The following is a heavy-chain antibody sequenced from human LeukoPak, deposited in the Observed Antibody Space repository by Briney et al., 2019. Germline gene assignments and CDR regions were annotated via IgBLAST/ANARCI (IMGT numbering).Heavy chain of an antibody. D-gene: IGHD3-22*01. CDR2: MNPNSGNT. Sequence: ASVKVSCKASGYTFTSYDINWVRQATGQGLEWMGWMNPNSGNTGYAQKFQGRVTITRNTSISTAYMELSSLRAEDTAVYYCAKDRHYQSNVLGNWGQGTLVTVSS. J-gene: IGHJ4*02. CDR1: GYTFTSYD. CDR3: AKDRHYQSNVLGN. V-gene: IGHV1-8*03.